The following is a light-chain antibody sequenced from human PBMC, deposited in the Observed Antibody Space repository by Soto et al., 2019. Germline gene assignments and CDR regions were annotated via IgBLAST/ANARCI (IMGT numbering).Light chain of an antibody. CDR2: EVS. CDR3: CSYAGSTTYV. V-gene: IGLV2-8*01. J-gene: IGLJ1*01. Sequence: QSVLTQPPSASGSPGQSVTISCTGTSSDVGAYNYVSWYQQHPGKAPKLMIYEVSKRPSGVPDRFSGSKSGNTASLTVSGLQAEGEADYYCCSYAGSTTYVFGAGTKVTVL. CDR1: SSDVGAYNY.